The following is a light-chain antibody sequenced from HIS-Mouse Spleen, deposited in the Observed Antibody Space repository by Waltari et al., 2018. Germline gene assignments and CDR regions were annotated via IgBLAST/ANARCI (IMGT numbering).Light chain of an antibody. J-gene: IGKJ2*01. CDR2: AAS. CDR3: QQSYSTPMYT. V-gene: IGKV1-39*01. Sequence: DIQMTQSPSPLSASVGDRVTITCRTSQSIRSYLNWYQQKPGKAPKLLIYAASSLQSGVPSRFSGSGSGTDFTLTISSLQPEDFATYYCQQSYSTPMYTFGQGTKLEIK. CDR1: QSIRSY.